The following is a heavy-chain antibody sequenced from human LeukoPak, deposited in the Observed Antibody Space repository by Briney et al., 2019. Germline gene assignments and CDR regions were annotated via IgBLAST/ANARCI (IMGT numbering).Heavy chain of an antibody. J-gene: IGHJ4*02. CDR3: ARRQANYYDSSGYFNYYFDY. D-gene: IGHD3-22*01. CDR1: GFSLSTSGVG. V-gene: IGHV2-5*02. Sequence: SGPTLVNPTQTLTLTCTFSGFSLSTSGVGVDWTRQAPGKALEWLALIYWDDDKRYSPSLKSRLTITKDTSKNQVVLTLTHMDPVDTATYYCARRQANYYDSSGYFNYYFDYWGQGTLVTVSS. CDR2: IYWDDDK.